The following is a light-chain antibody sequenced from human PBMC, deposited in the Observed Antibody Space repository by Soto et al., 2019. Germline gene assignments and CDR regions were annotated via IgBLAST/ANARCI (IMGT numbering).Light chain of an antibody. CDR1: QSVSSSY. J-gene: IGKJ4*01. V-gene: IGKV3-20*01. CDR2: GAS. CDR3: QQYGSSPPIT. Sequence: EIVLTQSPGTLSLSPGERATLSCRASQSVSSSYLAWYQQKPGQAPRLLIYGASSRATGIPDRFSGSGSGTDFTVTISRLEPEDFAVYYCQQYGSSPPITFGVGTKVEIK.